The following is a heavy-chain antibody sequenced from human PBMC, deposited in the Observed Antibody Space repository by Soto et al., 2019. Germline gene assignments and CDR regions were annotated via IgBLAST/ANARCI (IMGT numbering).Heavy chain of an antibody. CDR3: ARETYGDYVGYFDP. Sequence: SETLSLTCTVSSAPVSSTTYPWGWIRQPPGKGLEWVASVYYGGRSYYNPTLNSRVTISVDTSKNQFSLKMTSVTAADTAVYYCARETYGDYVGYFDPWGQGIQVTVSS. CDR2: VYYGGRS. V-gene: IGHV4-39*01. J-gene: IGHJ5*02. D-gene: IGHD4-17*01. CDR1: SAPVSSTTYP.